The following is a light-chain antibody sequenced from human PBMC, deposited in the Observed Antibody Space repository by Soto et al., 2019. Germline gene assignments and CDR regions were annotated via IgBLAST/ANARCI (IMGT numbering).Light chain of an antibody. CDR3: SSYAGSNNFFYG. CDR1: SSEVGAYNY. V-gene: IGLV2-8*01. J-gene: IGLJ1*01. Sequence: QSALTQPPSASGSPGQSVTISCTGTSSEVGAYNYVSWYQQHPGKAPKLMIYEVSKRPSGVPDRFSGSKSGNTASLTVSGLQAEDEADYYCSSYAGSNNFFYGLGTGTKVTVL. CDR2: EVS.